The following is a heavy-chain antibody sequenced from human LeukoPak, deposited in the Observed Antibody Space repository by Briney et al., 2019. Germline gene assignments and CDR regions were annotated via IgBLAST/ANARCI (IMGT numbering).Heavy chain of an antibody. Sequence: PSETLSLTCTVSGGSISSYYWSWIRQPPGKGLEWIGYIYYSGSTNYNPSLKSRVTISVDTSKNQFSLKLSSVTAADTAVYYCARTKWARDGYNPFDYWGREPWSPSPQ. D-gene: IGHD5-24*01. CDR3: ARTKWARDGYNPFDY. V-gene: IGHV4-59*01. J-gene: IGHJ4*02. CDR2: IYYSGST. CDR1: GGSISSYY.